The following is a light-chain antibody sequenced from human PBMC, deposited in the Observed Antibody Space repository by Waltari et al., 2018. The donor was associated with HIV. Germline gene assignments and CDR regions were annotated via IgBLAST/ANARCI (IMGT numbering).Light chain of an antibody. CDR3: SSYTLTSTYV. J-gene: IGLJ1*01. Sequence: QSALTQPASVSGAPGQSITISCPGTTRDVGGYDYVPWYQQHPGKAPKLIIYDVKHRTSGVSNRFSGSKSGNTASLTISGLQAEDEADYYCSSYTLTSTYVFGTGTKVTVL. V-gene: IGLV2-14*03. CDR2: DVK. CDR1: TRDVGGYDY.